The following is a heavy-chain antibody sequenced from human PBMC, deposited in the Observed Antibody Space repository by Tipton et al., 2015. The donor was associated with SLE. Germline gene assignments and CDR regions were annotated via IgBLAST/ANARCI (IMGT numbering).Heavy chain of an antibody. CDR1: GYSISSGYY. CDR2: IYHSGTT. D-gene: IGHD2-2*01. V-gene: IGHV4-38-2*02. J-gene: IGHJ3*02. Sequence: TLSLTCTVSGYSISSGYYWGWIRQPPGKGLEWIGSIYHSGTTYYNPSLKSQVTISVDTSKNQFSLKLSSVTAADTAVYYCARDPPGMIVPAAIADAFDIWGQGTMVTVSS. CDR3: ARDPPGMIVPAAIADAFDI.